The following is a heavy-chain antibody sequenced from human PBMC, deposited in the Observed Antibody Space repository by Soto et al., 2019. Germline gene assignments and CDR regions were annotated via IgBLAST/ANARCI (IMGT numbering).Heavy chain of an antibody. CDR2: IYYSGST. J-gene: IGHJ6*02. D-gene: IGHD1-7*01. Sequence: SETLSLTCTVSGGSISSGGYYWSWIRQHPGKGLEWIGYIYYSGSTYYNPSLKSRVTISVDTSKNQFSLKLSSVTAADTAVYYCARETASRNYLLYGMDVWGQGTTVTVSS. V-gene: IGHV4-31*03. CDR3: ARETASRNYLLYGMDV. CDR1: GGSISSGGYY.